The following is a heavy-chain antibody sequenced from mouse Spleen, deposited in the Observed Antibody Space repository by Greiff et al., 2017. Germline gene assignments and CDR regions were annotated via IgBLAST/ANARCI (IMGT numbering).Heavy chain of an antibody. J-gene: IGHJ2*01. CDR3: ARDSYYRGYFDY. CDR1: GYTFTSYW. D-gene: IGHD1-1*01. V-gene: IGHV1-50*01. CDR2: IDPSDSYT. Sequence: QVQLQQSGAELVKPGASVKLSCKASGYTFTSYWMQWVKQRPGQGLEWIGEIDPSDSYTNYNQKFKGKATLTVDTSSSTAYMQLSSLTSEDSAVYYCARDSYYRGYFDYWGQGTTLTVSS.